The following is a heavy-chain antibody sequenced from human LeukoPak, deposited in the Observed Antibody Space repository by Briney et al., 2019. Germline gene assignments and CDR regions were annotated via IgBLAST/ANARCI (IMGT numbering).Heavy chain of an antibody. J-gene: IGHJ4*02. CDR1: GYTFTSYD. D-gene: IGHD6-19*01. Sequence: ASVKVSCKASGYTFTSYDINWMRQATGQGLEWMGWMNPNSGNTAYAQKFQGRVTMTRNTSISTAYTELSSLRSEDTAVYYCARGLYAGIAVAGVDYWGQGTLVTVSS. V-gene: IGHV1-8*01. CDR3: ARGLYAGIAVAGVDY. CDR2: MNPNSGNT.